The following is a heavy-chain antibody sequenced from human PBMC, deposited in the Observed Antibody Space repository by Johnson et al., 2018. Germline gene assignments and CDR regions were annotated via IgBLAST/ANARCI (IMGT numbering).Heavy chain of an antibody. Sequence: QVQLVQSGGGVVQPGKSLRLSCTASGFIFSNYGMHWVRQAPGKGLEWLAVVAYEGNNKYYADAVKGRFTISRDNSKNTFYLQMNSLTTDDKAVYYCARDDYPAGSFDPPDAFDVWGQGTVVTVSS. V-gene: IGHV3-30*03. CDR3: ARDDYPAGSFDPPDAFDV. CDR2: VAYEGNNK. CDR1: GFIFSNYG. D-gene: IGHD3-10*01. J-gene: IGHJ3*01.